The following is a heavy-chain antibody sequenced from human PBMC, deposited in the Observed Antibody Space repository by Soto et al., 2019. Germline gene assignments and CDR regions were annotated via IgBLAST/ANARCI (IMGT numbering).Heavy chain of an antibody. CDR2: ISGSGGST. D-gene: IGHD3-3*01. V-gene: IGHV3-23*01. Sequence: EVQLLESGGGLVQPGGSLRLSCAASGFTFSSYAMTWVRQAPGKGLEWVSAISGSGGSTYYADSVKGRFTISRDNSKNTLYLQMNCLRAEDTAVYYCAKPYDFLSGYYDNWFDPWGQGTLVTVSS. J-gene: IGHJ5*02. CDR1: GFTFSSYA. CDR3: AKPYDFLSGYYDNWFDP.